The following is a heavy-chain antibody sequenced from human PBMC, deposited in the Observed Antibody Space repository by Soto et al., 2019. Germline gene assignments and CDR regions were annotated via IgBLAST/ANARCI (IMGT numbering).Heavy chain of an antibody. V-gene: IGHV3-23*01. J-gene: IGHJ4*02. CDR3: AKPPAAGSFSFDY. CDR2: ISGSGGST. D-gene: IGHD6-13*01. Sequence: EVQLLESGGGLVQPGGSLRLSCAASGFTFSSYAMSWVRQAPGKGLEWVSAISGSGGSTYYADSVKGRFTISRDNSKNTLYLQMNGLRAEDTAVYYCAKPPAAGSFSFDYWGQGTLVTVSS. CDR1: GFTFSSYA.